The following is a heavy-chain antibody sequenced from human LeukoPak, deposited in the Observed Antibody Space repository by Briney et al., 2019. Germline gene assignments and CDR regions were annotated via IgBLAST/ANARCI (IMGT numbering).Heavy chain of an antibody. V-gene: IGHV1-18*01. J-gene: IGHJ6*02. CDR2: ISAYNGNT. CDR1: GYTFTSYG. CDR3: ARVITIFGVATDYYYYGMDV. Sequence: ASVKVSCKASGYTFTSYGISWVRQAPGQGLEWMGWISAYNGNTNYAQKLQGRVTMTTDTSTSTAYMEPRSLRSDDTAVYYCARVITIFGVATDYYYYGMDVWGQGTTVTVSS. D-gene: IGHD3-3*01.